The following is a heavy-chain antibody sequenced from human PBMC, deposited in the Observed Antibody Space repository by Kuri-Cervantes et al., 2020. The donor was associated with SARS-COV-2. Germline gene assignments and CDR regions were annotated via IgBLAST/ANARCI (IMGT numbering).Heavy chain of an antibody. J-gene: IGHJ4*02. CDR1: GYTFANYW. CDR3: ARLRFLEWLSPFDY. V-gene: IGHV5-51*01. Sequence: KVSCKASGYTFANYWIGWVRQMPGKGLQWMGLIYPGESDTRYSPAFQGQVTMSVDKSINTAYLQWSSLRASDTAIYYCARLRFLEWLSPFDYWGQGTLVTVSS. CDR2: IYPGESDT. D-gene: IGHD3-3*01.